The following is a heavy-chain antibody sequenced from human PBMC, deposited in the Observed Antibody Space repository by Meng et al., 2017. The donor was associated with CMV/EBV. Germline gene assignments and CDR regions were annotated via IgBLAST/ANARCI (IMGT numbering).Heavy chain of an antibody. Sequence: ESLKISCAVYGGSFSGYYWSWIRQPPGKGLEWIGEINHSGSTNYNPSLKSRVTISVDTSKNQFSLKLSSVTAADTAVYYCARMLAPVYGMDVWGQGTTVTVSS. CDR3: ARMLAPVYGMDV. CDR1: GGSFSGYY. J-gene: IGHJ6*02. CDR2: INHSGST. V-gene: IGHV4-34*01. D-gene: IGHD2-8*01.